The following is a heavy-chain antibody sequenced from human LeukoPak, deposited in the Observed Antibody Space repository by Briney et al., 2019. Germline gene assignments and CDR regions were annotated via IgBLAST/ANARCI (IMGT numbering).Heavy chain of an antibody. V-gene: IGHV4-59*01. CDR2: IYYSGST. D-gene: IGHD3-10*01. J-gene: IGHJ4*02. CDR1: GGSISSYY. Sequence: SETLSLTCTAPGGSISSYYWSWIRQPPGKGLEWIGYIYYSGSTNYNPSLKSRVTISVDTSKNQFSLKLSSVTAADTAVYYCARRSMVRGVIDYWGQGTLVTVSS. CDR3: ARRSMVRGVIDY.